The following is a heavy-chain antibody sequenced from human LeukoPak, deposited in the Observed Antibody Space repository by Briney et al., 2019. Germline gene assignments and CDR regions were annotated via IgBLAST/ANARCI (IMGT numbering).Heavy chain of an antibody. V-gene: IGHV5-51*01. CDR3: AMGRSSSWDFFTSTGGMDV. D-gene: IGHD6-13*01. J-gene: IGHJ6*02. CDR1: GYSFTSYW. CDR2: IYPGDSDT. Sequence: GESLKISCKGSGYSFTSYWIGWVRQMPGKGLEWMGIIYPGDSDTRYSPSFQGQVTISADKSISTAYLQWSSLKASDTAMYYCAMGRSSSWDFFTSTGGMDVWGQGTTVTVSS.